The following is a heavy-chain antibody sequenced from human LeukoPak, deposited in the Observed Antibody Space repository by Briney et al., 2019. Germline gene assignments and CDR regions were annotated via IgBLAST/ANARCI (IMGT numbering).Heavy chain of an antibody. V-gene: IGHV4-31*03. CDR2: IYYSGST. CDR3: ARVYGYSYGYLDH. D-gene: IGHD5-18*01. Sequence: PSETLSLTCTVSGGSISSGGYYWSWIRQHPGKGLEWIGYIYYSGSTYYNPSLKSRVTISVDTSKNQFSLKLTSVTAADTAVYYCARVYGYSYGYLDHWGQGTLVTVSS. CDR1: GGSISSGGYY. J-gene: IGHJ4*02.